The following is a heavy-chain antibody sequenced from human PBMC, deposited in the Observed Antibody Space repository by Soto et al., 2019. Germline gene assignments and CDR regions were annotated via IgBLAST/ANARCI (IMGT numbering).Heavy chain of an antibody. CDR3: SRPLLYSCSSRVVD. D-gene: IGHD6-6*01. CDR1: GFTFSSYW. CDR2: IDSDGSSK. V-gene: IGHV3-74*01. J-gene: IGHJ4*02. Sequence: EVQLVESGGGLVQPGGSLRLSCAASGFTFSSYWMHWVRQAPGKGLVWVSRIDSDGSSKSYADSVKGRFTISRDKAKNTLYLQMNGLRSDDTAVCYCSRPLLYSCSSRVVDWGQGTPVTVSS.